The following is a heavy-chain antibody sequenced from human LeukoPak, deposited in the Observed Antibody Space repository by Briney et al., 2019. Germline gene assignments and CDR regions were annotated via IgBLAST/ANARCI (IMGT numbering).Heavy chain of an antibody. CDR3: ARENYGGNSVFDY. CDR2: INPNSGGT. Sequence: ASVTVSCKASGYTFTGYYMHWVRQAPGQGLEWMGWINPNSGGTNYAQKFQGRVTITRDTSISTAYMELSRLRSDDTAVYYCARENYGGNSVFDYWGQGTLVTVSS. D-gene: IGHD4-23*01. CDR1: GYTFTGYY. J-gene: IGHJ4*02. V-gene: IGHV1-2*02.